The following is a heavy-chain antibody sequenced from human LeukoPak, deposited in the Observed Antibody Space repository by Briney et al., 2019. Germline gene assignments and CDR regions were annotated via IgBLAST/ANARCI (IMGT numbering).Heavy chain of an antibody. CDR2: ISAYNGNT. J-gene: IGHJ4*02. CDR3: AGGAVDDFWSGYFDY. V-gene: IGHV1-18*01. Sequence: ASVKVSCKASGYTFTSYGISWVRQAPGQGLEWMGWISAYNGNTNYAQKLQGRVTMTTDTPTSTAYMELRSLRSDDTAVYYCAGGAVDDFWSGYFDYWGQGTLVPVSS. D-gene: IGHD3-3*01. CDR1: GYTFTSYG.